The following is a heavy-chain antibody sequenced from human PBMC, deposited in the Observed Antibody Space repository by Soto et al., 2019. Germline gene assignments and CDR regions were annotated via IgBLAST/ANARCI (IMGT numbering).Heavy chain of an antibody. V-gene: IGHV3-74*01. D-gene: IGHD3-3*02. CDR3: ERTDDIFGEIES. Sequence: GVSXSLSCSSSVFIFMRYCIHLFRQAPGKGLVCVSRIKSDGSRTNYADLVRGRLTISRYNAKNKLYLQLNSLRAEDTAVYYCERTDDIFGEIESWGQGTLV. CDR2: IKSDGSRT. CDR1: VFIFMRYC. J-gene: IGHJ4*02.